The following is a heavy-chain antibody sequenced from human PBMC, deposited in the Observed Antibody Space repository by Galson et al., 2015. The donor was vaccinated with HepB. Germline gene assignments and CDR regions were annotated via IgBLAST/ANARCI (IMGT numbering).Heavy chain of an antibody. J-gene: IGHJ4*02. D-gene: IGHD1-26*01. Sequence: SLRLSCAASGFTFPSYWMSWVRQAPGKGLEWVANIKQDGSDKYYLDSVKGRFTISRDNAKNPLYLQMNSLRAEDTALYYCARRSGSYFEVILGRFDHWGQGTLVTVSS. CDR1: GFTFPSYW. V-gene: IGHV3-7*01. CDR2: IKQDGSDK. CDR3: ARRSGSYFEVILGRFDH.